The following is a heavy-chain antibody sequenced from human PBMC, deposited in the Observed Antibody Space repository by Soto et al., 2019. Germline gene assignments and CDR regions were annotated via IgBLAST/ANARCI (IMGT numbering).Heavy chain of an antibody. Sequence: GGSLRLSCAASGFTFSSYGMHWVRQAPGKGLEWVAVIWYDGSNKYYADSVKGRFTISRDNSKNTLYLQMNSLRAEDTAVYYCARGWYYDFWSGPNYYYYGMDVWGQGTTVTVSS. V-gene: IGHV3-33*01. D-gene: IGHD3-3*01. J-gene: IGHJ6*02. CDR2: IWYDGSNK. CDR1: GFTFSSYG. CDR3: ARGWYYDFWSGPNYYYYGMDV.